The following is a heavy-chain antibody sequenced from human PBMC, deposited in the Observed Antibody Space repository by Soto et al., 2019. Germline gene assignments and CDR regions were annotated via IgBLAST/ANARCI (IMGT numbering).Heavy chain of an antibody. D-gene: IGHD6-6*01. Sequence: ASVKVSCKASGYRFSTYGINWVRQAPGQGPEWLGWTSTNNDDRNYAQKFRGRVTFTTDTSTSTAYMELRSLISDDTAVYFCARERYVASRHSHYDSWGQRTHVTVSS. V-gene: IGHV1-18*04. CDR1: GYRFSTYG. CDR2: TSTNNDDR. CDR3: ARERYVASRHSHYDS. J-gene: IGHJ4*02.